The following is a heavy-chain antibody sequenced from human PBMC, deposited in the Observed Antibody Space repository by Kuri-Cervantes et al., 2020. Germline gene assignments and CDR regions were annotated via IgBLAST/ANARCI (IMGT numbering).Heavy chain of an antibody. Sequence: GESLKISCAASGFTFSSYGMHWVRQAPGKGLEWVAVISYDGSNKYYADSVKGRFTISRDNSKNTLYLQMNSLRAEDTAVYYCAKDLGKIAVAGDTFYYYYGMDVWGQGTMVTVSS. J-gene: IGHJ6*02. CDR2: ISYDGSNK. CDR3: AKDLGKIAVAGDTFYYYYGMDV. CDR1: GFTFSSYG. D-gene: IGHD6-19*01. V-gene: IGHV3-30*18.